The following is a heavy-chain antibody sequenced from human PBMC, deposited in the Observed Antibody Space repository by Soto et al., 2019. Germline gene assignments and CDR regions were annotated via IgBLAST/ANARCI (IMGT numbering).Heavy chain of an antibody. CDR1: GYAFTTYD. V-gene: IGHV1-8*01. J-gene: IGHJ4*02. D-gene: IGHD6-25*01. CDR3: ARRKERSGPHYFDY. CDR2: MNPYSGNT. Sequence: ASVKVSCKASGYAFTTYDISWVRQATGQGLEWMGWMNPYSGNTGYAQKFQGRVTVTRNTSISTVYMELSGLRPDDTAVYYCARRKERSGPHYFDYWGQGSQVTVSS.